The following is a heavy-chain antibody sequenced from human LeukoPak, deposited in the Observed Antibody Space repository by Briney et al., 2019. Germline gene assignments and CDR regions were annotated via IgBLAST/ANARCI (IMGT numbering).Heavy chain of an antibody. J-gene: IGHJ4*02. CDR3: ATDIAVAGKCTYYFDY. D-gene: IGHD6-19*01. CDR2: INPNSGGT. Sequence: ASVKVSCKASGYTFTGYYMHWVRQAPGQGLEWMGWINPNSGGTNYAQKFQGRVTMTRDTSISTAYMELSRLRSDDTAVYYCATDIAVAGKCTYYFDYWGQGTLVTVSS. CDR1: GYTFTGYY. V-gene: IGHV1-2*02.